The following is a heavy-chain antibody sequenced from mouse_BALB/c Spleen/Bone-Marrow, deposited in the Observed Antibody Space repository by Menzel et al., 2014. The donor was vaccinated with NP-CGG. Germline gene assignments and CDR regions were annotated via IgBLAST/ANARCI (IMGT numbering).Heavy chain of an antibody. CDR3: ARTGPSFAY. V-gene: IGHV2-2*02. J-gene: IGHJ3*01. Sequence: VKLVESGPGLVQPSQSLSIACTVSGFSLTSYGVHWVRQSPGEGLEWLGIIWSGGSTDYNAAFISRLSISKDNSKSQVFFKMNSLQPNDTAIYYCARTGPSFAYWGQGTLVTVSA. CDR1: GFSLTSYG. CDR2: IWSGGST.